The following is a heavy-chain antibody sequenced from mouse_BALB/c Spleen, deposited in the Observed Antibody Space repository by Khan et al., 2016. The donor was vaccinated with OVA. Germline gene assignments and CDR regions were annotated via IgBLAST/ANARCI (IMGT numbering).Heavy chain of an antibody. D-gene: IGHD1-1*01. Sequence: EVQLQESGRDLVKPGGSLKLSCAASGFTFSTYGMSWVRQTPDKRLEWVATISSGGSYTYYPASVKGRFTISRDNAKNTLYLQMSSLKSEDTAMYYCARLAYYYNSEGFAYWGQGTLVTVSA. V-gene: IGHV5-6*01. J-gene: IGHJ3*01. CDR2: ISSGGSYT. CDR1: GFTFSTYG. CDR3: ARLAYYYNSEGFAY.